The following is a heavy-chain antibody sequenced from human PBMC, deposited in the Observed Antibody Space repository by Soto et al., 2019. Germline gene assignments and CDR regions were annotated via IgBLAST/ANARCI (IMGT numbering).Heavy chain of an antibody. CDR3: ASGIDY. J-gene: IGHJ4*02. CDR2: ISSSGSAT. Sequence: GGSLRLSCVASGFGFSSYEMTWIRQAPGKGLERISYISSSGSATYYADSVKGRFTISRDNAQHSVYLQMNSLRADDTALYFCASGIDYWGQGTLVTVSS. CDR1: GFGFSSYE. V-gene: IGHV3-48*03.